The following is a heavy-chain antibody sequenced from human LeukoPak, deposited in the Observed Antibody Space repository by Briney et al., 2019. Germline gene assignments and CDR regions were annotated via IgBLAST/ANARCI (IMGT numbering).Heavy chain of an antibody. CDR2: IGGSGGRT. J-gene: IGHJ4*02. D-gene: IGHD6-6*01. CDR1: GFTFSSYA. Sequence: GGSLRLSCAASGFTFSSYAMSWVRQAPGKGLEWVSAIGGSGGRTYYADSVKGRFTISRDNSKNTLYLQMNSLRADDTAIYYCAGHGSSSAWGQGTLVTVSS. CDR3: AGHGSSSA. V-gene: IGHV3-23*01.